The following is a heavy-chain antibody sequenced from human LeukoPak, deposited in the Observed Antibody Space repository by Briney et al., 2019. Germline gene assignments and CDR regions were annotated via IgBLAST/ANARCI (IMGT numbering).Heavy chain of an antibody. CDR1: GGSVSSTTYF. V-gene: IGHV4-39*01. CDR2: INHSGST. Sequence: ASETLSLTCTVSGGSVSSTTYFWSWIRQPPGKGLEWIASINHSGSTYYNPSLKSRVTISVDTSENQFSLKLSSVTAADTAVYYCARYVVYGSGKYYFDYWGQGTLVTVSS. J-gene: IGHJ4*02. D-gene: IGHD3-10*01. CDR3: ARYVVYGSGKYYFDY.